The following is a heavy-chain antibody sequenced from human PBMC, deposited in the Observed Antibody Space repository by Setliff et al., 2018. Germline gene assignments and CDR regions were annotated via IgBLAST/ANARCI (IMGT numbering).Heavy chain of an antibody. D-gene: IGHD4-17*01. CDR3: ARDYGASDGFDI. Sequence: ASVKVSCKASGYTFTAYDIVWVRQATGQGLEWMGWMNPNSGRTGYPQKFQGRVTMTRNTSISTAYMELSSLRSEDTAVYFCARDYGASDGFDIWGQGTMVTVSS. J-gene: IGHJ3*02. CDR2: MNPNSGRT. CDR1: GYTFTAYD. V-gene: IGHV1-8*02.